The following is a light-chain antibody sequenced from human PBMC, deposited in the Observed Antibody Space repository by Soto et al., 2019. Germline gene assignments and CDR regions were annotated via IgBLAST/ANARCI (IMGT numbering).Light chain of an antibody. V-gene: IGKV4-1*01. J-gene: IGKJ1*01. CDR1: QSVFYSSNNKNY. Sequence: DIVMTQSPDSLAVSLGERATINCKSSQSVFYSSNNKNYLAWYQQKPGQPPKLLIYWASIRESGVPDRFSGSGSATDFTLTISRLQAEDVAVYYCQQYYSTPQTFGQGTKVEIK. CDR3: QQYYSTPQT. CDR2: WAS.